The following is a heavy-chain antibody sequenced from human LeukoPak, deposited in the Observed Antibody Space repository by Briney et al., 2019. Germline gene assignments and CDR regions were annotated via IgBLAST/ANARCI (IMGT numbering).Heavy chain of an antibody. D-gene: IGHD7-27*01. CDR2: IYPGDSEA. Sequence: GESLKISCKGSGYSFTTYWIGWVRQMPGKGLEWMGIIYPGDSEARYSPSLEGLVTISVDKSISTAYLQWNSLKASDTAMYYCARLTGDHFDYWGQGTLVTVSS. CDR1: GYSFTTYW. CDR3: ARLTGDHFDY. V-gene: IGHV5-51*01. J-gene: IGHJ4*02.